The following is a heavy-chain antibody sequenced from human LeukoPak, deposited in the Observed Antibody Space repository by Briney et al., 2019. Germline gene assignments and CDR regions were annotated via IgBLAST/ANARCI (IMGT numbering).Heavy chain of an antibody. CDR1: GFTFSSYW. CDR3: ATDRGWRTSGYYLYYFEY. CDR2: INSDGSST. J-gene: IGHJ4*02. V-gene: IGHV3-74*01. Sequence: PGGSLRLSCAASGFTFSSYWMHWVRQAPGKGLVWVSRINSDGSSTSYADSVKGRFTISRDNAKNTLYLQMNSLRAEDTAVYYCATDRGWRTSGYYLYYFEYWGQGTLVTYSS. D-gene: IGHD3-3*01.